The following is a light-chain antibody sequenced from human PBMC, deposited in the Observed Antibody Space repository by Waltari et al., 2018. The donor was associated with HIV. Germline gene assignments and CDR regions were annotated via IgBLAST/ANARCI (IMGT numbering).Light chain of an antibody. V-gene: IGKV4-1*01. Sequence: DIVMTQSPDSLTVSLCERAPFNCRSSRPVLYDHNNLNYLALDQQKPRQPHKVLMYRASTRRLGVSDRLSGNGSGTKFSLTISSLQADDVAVYYCQQYYTLPPTFGGGTKVEI. CDR2: RAS. CDR3: QQYYTLPPT. CDR1: RPVLYDHNNLNY. J-gene: IGKJ4*01.